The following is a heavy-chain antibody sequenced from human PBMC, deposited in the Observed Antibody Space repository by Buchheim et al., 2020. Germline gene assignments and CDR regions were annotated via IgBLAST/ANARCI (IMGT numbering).Heavy chain of an antibody. CDR1: GFTFSSYS. CDR2: ISSSSSFI. CDR3: AREGRQQLVLSGMDV. V-gene: IGHV3-21*01. D-gene: IGHD6-13*01. J-gene: IGHJ6*02. Sequence: EVQLVESGGGLVKPGGSLRLSCAASGFTFSSYSMNWVRQAPGKGLEWGSSISSSSSFIYYADSAKGRFTISRDNAKKPLYLQMNSLRAEDTAVYYCAREGRQQLVLSGMDVWGQGTT.